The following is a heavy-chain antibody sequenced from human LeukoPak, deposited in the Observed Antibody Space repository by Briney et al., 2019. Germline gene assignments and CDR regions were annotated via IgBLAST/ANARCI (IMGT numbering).Heavy chain of an antibody. D-gene: IGHD3-10*01. CDR1: GGSVSSGNYY. V-gene: IGHV4-61*01. CDR2: IFYTGST. Sequence: SETLSPTCTVSGGSVSSGNYYWTWIRQPPGKGLEWIGYIFYTGSTNYNPSLKSRVTISVDTSKNQFSLKLNSVTAADTAVYYCARAVMMVRGVIIGGYWFDPWGQGTLVTVSS. CDR3: ARAVMMVRGVIIGGYWFDP. J-gene: IGHJ5*02.